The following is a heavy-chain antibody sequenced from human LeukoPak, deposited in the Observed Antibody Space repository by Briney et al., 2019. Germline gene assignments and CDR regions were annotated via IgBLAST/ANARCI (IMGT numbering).Heavy chain of an antibody. D-gene: IGHD6-13*01. CDR2: ISYDGSNK. CDR1: GFTFSSYA. J-gene: IGHJ4*02. Sequence: GRSLRLSCAASGFTFSSYAMHWVRQAPGKGLEGVAVISYDGSNKYYADSVKGRFTISRDNSKNTLYLQMNSLRAEDTAVYYCARDRIAAAGLFDYWGQGTLVTVSS. CDR3: ARDRIAAAGLFDY. V-gene: IGHV3-30-3*01.